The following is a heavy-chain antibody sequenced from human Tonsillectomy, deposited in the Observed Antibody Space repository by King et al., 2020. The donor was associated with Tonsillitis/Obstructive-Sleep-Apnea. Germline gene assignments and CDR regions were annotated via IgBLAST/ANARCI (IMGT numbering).Heavy chain of an antibody. V-gene: IGHV4-39*01. J-gene: IGHJ4*02. D-gene: IGHD4-11*01. CDR1: GGSISSSSYY. Sequence: QLQESGPGLVKPSETLSLTCTVSGGSISSSSYYWGWIRQPPGKGLEWIGTIYYSGSTYYNPSLKSRVAISVDTSKSQFFLKLSSVTAADTAVYYCARHDYSNYGPNFDYWGQGTLVTVSS. CDR2: IYYSGST. CDR3: ARHDYSNYGPNFDY.